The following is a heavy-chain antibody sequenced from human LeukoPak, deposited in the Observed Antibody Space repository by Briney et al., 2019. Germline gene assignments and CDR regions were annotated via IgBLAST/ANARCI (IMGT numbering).Heavy chain of an antibody. CDR3: ARMDLDGGDSIGFDS. D-gene: IGHD2-21*02. CDR2: INPNIGDA. Sequence: ASVKVSCKASGYTFTGFFTHWVRQAPGQGLEWMGWINPNIGDAYYAQKFQGRVTMTRDRSINTAYMELSRLTSDDTAVYYCARMDLDGGDSIGFDSWGQGTLVTVSS. V-gene: IGHV1-2*02. CDR1: GYTFTGFF. J-gene: IGHJ5*01.